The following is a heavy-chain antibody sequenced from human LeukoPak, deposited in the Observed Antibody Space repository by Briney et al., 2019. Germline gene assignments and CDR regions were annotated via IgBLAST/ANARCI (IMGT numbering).Heavy chain of an antibody. J-gene: IGHJ4*02. CDR1: GFTFSRYG. CDR3: AKNRDSSDYPRDFDF. Sequence: GGSLRLSCAAFGFTFSRYGMHWVRQTPGKGLGWVAFIRHDGSYPQYADSVKGRFTVSRDNSKDMVYLQMNSLRTEDTAVYYCAKNRDSSDYPRDFDFWGQGTLVTVSS. V-gene: IGHV3-30*02. D-gene: IGHD3-22*01. CDR2: IRHDGSYP.